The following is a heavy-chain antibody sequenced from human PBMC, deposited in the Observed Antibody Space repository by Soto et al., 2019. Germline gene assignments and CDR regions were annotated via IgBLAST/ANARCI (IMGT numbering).Heavy chain of an antibody. J-gene: IGHJ4*02. CDR1: GFTFSDYY. Sequence: VQLVESGGGLVKPGGSLRLSCAASGFTFSDYYMSWIRQAPGKGLEWLSYISISGGTIYYADSVKGRFSISRDNAKNSLYRQLSSLSAEDTAVYFCARERARVFDSWGQGTLVTVSS. CDR3: ARERARVFDS. CDR2: ISISGGTI. V-gene: IGHV3-11*01.